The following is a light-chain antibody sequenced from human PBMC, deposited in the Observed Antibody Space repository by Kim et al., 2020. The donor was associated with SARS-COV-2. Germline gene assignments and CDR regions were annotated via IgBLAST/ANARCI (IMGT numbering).Light chain of an antibody. V-gene: IGLV4-69*01. Sequence: QLVLTQSPSASASLGASVKLTCTLSSGHSSYAIAWHQQQPEKGPRYLMKLNSDGSHSKGDGIPDLFSGSSSGAERYLTISSLPSEDEADYYCQTWGTGIRVFGGGTQLTV. CDR3: QTWGTGIRV. CDR1: SGHSSYA. J-gene: IGLJ3*02. CDR2: LNSDGSH.